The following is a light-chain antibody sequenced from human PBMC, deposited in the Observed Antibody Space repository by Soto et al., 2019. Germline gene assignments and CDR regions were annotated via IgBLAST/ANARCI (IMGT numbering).Light chain of an antibody. V-gene: IGKV3-15*01. Sequence: EVVMTQSPATLSVSPGERASLSCRASQSLRTNLAWYQQKPGQAPRLLIYHASARATGVPARFSGSGSGTEFTLTISSLQSEDFAVYYCQQYNNWPWTFGHGTQVEIK. CDR1: QSLRTN. J-gene: IGKJ1*01. CDR2: HAS. CDR3: QQYNNWPWT.